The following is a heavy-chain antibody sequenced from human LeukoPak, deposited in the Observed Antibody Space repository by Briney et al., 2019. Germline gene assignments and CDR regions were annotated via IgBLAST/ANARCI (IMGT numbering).Heavy chain of an antibody. V-gene: IGHV4-34*01. D-gene: IGHD2-15*01. CDR3: ARGFCRGESRSSAEYFQH. CDR1: GESLNDYY. Sequence: NPSETLSLTGGVHGESLNDYYWTWIRQSPGKGLEWIGEITHNGSTTFNPSLKSRLTISVDTSKNQFSLKLTSVTAADASVYFCARGFCRGESRSSAEYFQHWGQGTLVTVSS. J-gene: IGHJ1*01. CDR2: ITHNGST.